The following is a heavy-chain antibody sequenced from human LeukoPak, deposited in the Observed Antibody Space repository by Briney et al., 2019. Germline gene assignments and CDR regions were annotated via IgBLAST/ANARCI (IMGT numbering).Heavy chain of an antibody. V-gene: IGHV4-34*01. Sequence: PSETLSLTCAVYGGSFSGYYWSWIRQPPGKGLEWIGDINHSGSTNYNPSLKSRVTISVDTSKNQFSLKLRSVTVADTAVYYCARGITMVRGVTRGNWFDPWGQGTLVTVSS. CDR3: ARGITMVRGVTRGNWFDP. CDR2: INHSGST. CDR1: GGSFSGYY. D-gene: IGHD3-10*01. J-gene: IGHJ5*02.